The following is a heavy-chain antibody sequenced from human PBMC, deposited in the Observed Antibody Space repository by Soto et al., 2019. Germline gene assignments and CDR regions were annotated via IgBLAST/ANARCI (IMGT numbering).Heavy chain of an antibody. D-gene: IGHD2-2*02. J-gene: IGHJ6*02. CDR2: IYYSGST. Sequence: QVQLQESGPGLVKPSQTLSLTCTVSGGSISSGGYYWSWIRQHPGKVLEWIGYIYYSGSTYYNPSLKSRVTISVDTSKNQFSLKLSSVTAADTAVYYCARDRVVPAAIRHTVDYYYYGMDVWGQGTTVTVSS. V-gene: IGHV4-31*03. CDR1: GGSISSGGYY. CDR3: ARDRVVPAAIRHTVDYYYYGMDV.